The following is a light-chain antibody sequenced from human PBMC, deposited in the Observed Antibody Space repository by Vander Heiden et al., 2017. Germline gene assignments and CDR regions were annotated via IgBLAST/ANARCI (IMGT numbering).Light chain of an antibody. CDR1: SPNIGNNY. J-gene: IGLJ2*01. Sequence: QSVLTPPPSVSAAPGQKVTISCSGSSPNIGNNYVSWYQQLPGPAPNLLIYDNNKRPSGIPDRFSGSKSGTSATLGITGLQTGDEADYYCGTWDSSLSAVVFGGGTKLTVL. CDR2: DNN. V-gene: IGLV1-51*01. CDR3: GTWDSSLSAVV.